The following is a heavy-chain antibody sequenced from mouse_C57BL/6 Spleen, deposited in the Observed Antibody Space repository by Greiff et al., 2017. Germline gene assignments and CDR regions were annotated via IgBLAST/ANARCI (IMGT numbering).Heavy chain of an antibody. CDR3: ARLYDYAMGC. V-gene: IGHV5-6*02. J-gene: IGHJ4*01. CDR1: GFTFSSYG. Sequence: EVKLVESGGDLVKPGGSLKLSCAASGFTFSSYGMSWVRQTPDKRLEWVATISSGGSYTYYPDSVKGRFTISRDNAKNTLYLQMSSLKSEDTAMYYCARLYDYAMGCWGQGASVTVSS. CDR2: ISSGGSYT. D-gene: IGHD2-12*01.